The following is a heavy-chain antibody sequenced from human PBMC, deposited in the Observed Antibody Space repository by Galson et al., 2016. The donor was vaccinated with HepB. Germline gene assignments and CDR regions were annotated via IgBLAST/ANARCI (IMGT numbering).Heavy chain of an antibody. CDR1: GDSVNTGRYY. J-gene: IGHJ5*02. Sequence: SETLSLTCNVSGDSVNTGRYYWNWIRQSPGKGLEWIGYMYYSGMTKYSPSLKSRVTISVDASKNQFSLNLRSVTAADTAVYYCAAYVATVTSRRANYFDPWGQGILVTVSS. D-gene: IGHD4-17*01. CDR3: AAYVATVTSRRANYFDP. CDR2: MYYSGMT. V-gene: IGHV4-61*01.